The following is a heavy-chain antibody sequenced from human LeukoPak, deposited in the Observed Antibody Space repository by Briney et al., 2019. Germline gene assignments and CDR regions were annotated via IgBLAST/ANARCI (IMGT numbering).Heavy chain of an antibody. CDR1: RLTFSNYA. J-gene: IGHJ4*02. V-gene: IGHV3-23*01. Sequence: GGSLRLSCAASRLTFSNYAMSWVRQAPGQGLQWVSVISGTGGNTYYADSVKGRFTISRDDSKSTLYLQMNSLRAEDTAVYYCARASHSGYDFGVWGQGTLVTVSS. CDR3: ARASHSGYDFGV. D-gene: IGHD5-12*01. CDR2: ISGTGGNT.